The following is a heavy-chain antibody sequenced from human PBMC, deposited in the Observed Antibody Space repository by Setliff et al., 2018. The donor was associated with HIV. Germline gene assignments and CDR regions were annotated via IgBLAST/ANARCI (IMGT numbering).Heavy chain of an antibody. J-gene: IGHJ3*02. CDR1: GGSIISYY. Sequence: SETLSLTCTVSGGSIISYYWSWIRQPPGKGLEWIAYMSYSGSTYYNPSLKSRIIMSVDTSKNQFSLKLSSVTAADTALYYCARSDSYCAGDCYGVDGVDAFDIWGQGTMVTVSS. V-gene: IGHV4-59*01. CDR3: ARSDSYCAGDCYGVDGVDAFDI. CDR2: MSYSGST. D-gene: IGHD2-21*02.